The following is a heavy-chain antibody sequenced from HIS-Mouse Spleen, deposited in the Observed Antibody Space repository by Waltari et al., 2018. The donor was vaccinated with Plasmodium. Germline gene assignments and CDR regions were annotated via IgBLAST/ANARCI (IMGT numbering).Heavy chain of an antibody. J-gene: IGHJ3*02. CDR2: ISAYNGNT. V-gene: IGHV1-18*01. CDR3: ARGSAGDAFDI. Sequence: QFQLVQSGAEVKKPVASVKVSCKASGYPFTNVGISWVRQAPGQGLEWMGWISAYNGNTNYAQKLQGRLTMTTDTSTSTAYMEVRSLRSDDTAVYYCARGSAGDAFDIWGQGTMVTVSS. D-gene: IGHD6-19*01. CDR1: GYPFTNVG.